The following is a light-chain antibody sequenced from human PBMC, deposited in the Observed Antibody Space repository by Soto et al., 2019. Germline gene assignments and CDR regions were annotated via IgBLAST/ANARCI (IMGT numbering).Light chain of an antibody. CDR2: EAN. V-gene: IGLV2-23*01. CDR3: CSYAGGSAYV. J-gene: IGLJ1*01. Sequence: QSALTQPASVSGSPGQSITISCTGTSSDVGNFNLVSWYQQHPGKAPKLIIYEANQRPSGVSSRFSGSTSGNTASLTISGLRSEDEADYNCCSYAGGSAYVFGTGTKVTVL. CDR1: SSDVGNFNL.